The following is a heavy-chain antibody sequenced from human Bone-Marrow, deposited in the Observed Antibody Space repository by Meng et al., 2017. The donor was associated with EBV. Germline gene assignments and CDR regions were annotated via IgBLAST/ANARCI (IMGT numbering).Heavy chain of an antibody. D-gene: IGHD4-17*01. CDR2: INAAIANT. V-gene: IGHV1-3*01. CDR3: AASPGDPRAGIDS. Sequence: VQHVQYGAGVKRPGESGSVYCKGPRDTFTTYAIHWVRQAPRQRLEWMGWINAAIANTKYSQRLQDRLTITSDTSANTVYMELSSLTSEDTALYYCAASPGDPRAGIDSWGQGTLVTVSS. CDR1: RDTFTTYA. J-gene: IGHJ4*02.